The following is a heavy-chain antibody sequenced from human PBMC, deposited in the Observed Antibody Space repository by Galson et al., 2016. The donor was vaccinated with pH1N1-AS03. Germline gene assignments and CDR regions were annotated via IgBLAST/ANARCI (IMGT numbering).Heavy chain of an antibody. Sequence: LVKPTQTLSLTCTVSGGSISSYYWSWIRQPPGKGLEWIGYIFYSGSTNYNPSLKSRVTMSVDTSKNHFALKLSSVPAADTAAYYCARDKHTVTGEGMYYGMDVWGQGTTVTVSS. D-gene: IGHD4-17*01. CDR2: IFYSGST. J-gene: IGHJ6*02. CDR1: GGSISSYY. V-gene: IGHV4-59*12. CDR3: ARDKHTVTGEGMYYGMDV.